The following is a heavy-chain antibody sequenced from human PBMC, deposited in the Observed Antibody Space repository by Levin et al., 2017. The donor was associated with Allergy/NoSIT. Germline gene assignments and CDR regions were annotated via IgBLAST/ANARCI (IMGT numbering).Heavy chain of an antibody. CDR3: ARGAFYPDY. J-gene: IGHJ4*02. Sequence: AGESLKISCAASGFTFSGYWMSWARQAPGKGLEWVANIKHDGSEKYYVDSVKGRFTISRDNAKNFLFLQMNSLRAEDTAVYYCARGAFYPDYWGQGTLVTVSS. CDR2: IKHDGSEK. CDR1: GFTFSGYW. D-gene: IGHD3-16*01. V-gene: IGHV3-7*04.